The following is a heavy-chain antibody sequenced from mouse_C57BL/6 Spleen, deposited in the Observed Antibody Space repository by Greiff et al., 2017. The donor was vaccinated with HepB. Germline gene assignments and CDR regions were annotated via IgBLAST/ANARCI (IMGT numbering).Heavy chain of an antibody. CDR1: GYTFTSYW. CDR3: ATMVTKDYYAMDY. V-gene: IGHV1-7*01. D-gene: IGHD2-2*01. CDR2: INPSSGYT. J-gene: IGHJ4*01. Sequence: QVQLKESGAELAKPGASVKLSCKASGYTFTSYWMHWVKQRPGQGLEWIGYINPSSGYTKYNQKFKDKATLTADKSSSTAYMQLSSLTYEDSAVYYCATMVTKDYYAMDYWGQGTSVTVSS.